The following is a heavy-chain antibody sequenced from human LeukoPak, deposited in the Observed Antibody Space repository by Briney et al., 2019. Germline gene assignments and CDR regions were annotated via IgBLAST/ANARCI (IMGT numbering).Heavy chain of an antibody. Sequence: GGSLRLSCAASGFTFNNYDMNWVRQAPGKGLEWVSYIHSSGATIYYADSVKGRFTISRDSAKNSVYLRMSSLRAEDTALYYCARKLTGTTFFDWWGQGTLVTVSS. CDR3: ARKLTGTTFFDW. V-gene: IGHV3-48*03. D-gene: IGHD1-1*01. J-gene: IGHJ4*02. CDR2: IHSSGATI. CDR1: GFTFNNYD.